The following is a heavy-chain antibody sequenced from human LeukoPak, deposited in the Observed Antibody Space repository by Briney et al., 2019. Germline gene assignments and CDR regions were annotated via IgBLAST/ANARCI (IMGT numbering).Heavy chain of an antibody. CDR1: GFTFSSYA. J-gene: IGHJ4*02. V-gene: IGHV3-64*01. CDR3: AKVGFSEMEWLLYSDH. Sequence: PGGSLRLSCAASGFTFSSYAIHWVRQAPGKGLEYVSSISGNGDSTFYANSVKGRLTISRDNSKNTLYLQMGSLRAEDTAVYYCAKVGFSEMEWLLYSDHWGQGTLVTVSS. D-gene: IGHD3-3*01. CDR2: ISGNGDST.